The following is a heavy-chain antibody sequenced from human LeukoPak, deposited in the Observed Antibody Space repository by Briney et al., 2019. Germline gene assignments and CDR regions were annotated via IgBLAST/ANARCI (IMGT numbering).Heavy chain of an antibody. CDR2: VSSSGGST. V-gene: IGHV3-23*01. D-gene: IGHD4-11*01. CDR3: AKVRDFSNWFVFDY. Sequence: GGSLRLSCAASGFTFRNYAISWVRQAPGRWLEWVTGVSSSGGSTYYSDSAKGRFTISRDNSKNTLYLQMNSLRAEDTAVYCCAKVRDFSNWFVFDYWGQGTLVTVSS. CDR1: GFTFRNYA. J-gene: IGHJ4*02.